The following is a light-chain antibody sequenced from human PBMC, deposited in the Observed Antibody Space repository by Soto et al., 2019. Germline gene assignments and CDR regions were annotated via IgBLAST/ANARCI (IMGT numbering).Light chain of an antibody. Sequence: QSVLTQPPSASGTPGRRVTIACSGTTSNIGRSTVSWYQQFPGAAPKLLIYGNTQRPLGVPVRFSGSKSDTSAFLAISGLQSEDEADYYCATWNDGIFVFGIGTKVTVL. CDR1: TSNIGRST. V-gene: IGLV1-44*01. CDR2: GNT. CDR3: ATWNDGIFV. J-gene: IGLJ1*01.